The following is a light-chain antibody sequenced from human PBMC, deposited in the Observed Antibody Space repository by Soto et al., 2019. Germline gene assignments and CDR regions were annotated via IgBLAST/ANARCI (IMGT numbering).Light chain of an antibody. J-gene: IGKJ4*01. Sequence: EIVMTQSPATLSVSPGERATLSCRASQSVSSNLAWYQQKPGQAPRLLIFGASTRATGIPARFSGSGSGTEFTLIISSLQSEHAAIYYCQQYNASPPLTFGGGTKVEIK. V-gene: IGKV3-15*01. CDR2: GAS. CDR3: QQYNASPPLT. CDR1: QSVSSN.